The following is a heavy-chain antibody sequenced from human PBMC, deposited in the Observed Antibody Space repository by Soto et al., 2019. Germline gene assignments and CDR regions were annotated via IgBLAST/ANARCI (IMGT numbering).Heavy chain of an antibody. V-gene: IGHV4-31*03. CDR1: GNSISSGGYY. Sequence: PSETLSLTCTVVGNSISSGGYYWSWIREHAGTGREWIGYIYYSGSTYYNPSLKSRVTISLDTSKLQFSLSLSSVTAADTAVYYGVTGNAWAILLYYWGQGTLVTVSS. CDR2: IYYSGST. D-gene: IGHD3-3*01. J-gene: IGHJ4*02. CDR3: VTGNAWAILLYY.